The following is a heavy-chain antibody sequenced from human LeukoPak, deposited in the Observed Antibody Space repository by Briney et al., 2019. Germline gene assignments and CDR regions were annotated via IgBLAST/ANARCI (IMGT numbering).Heavy chain of an antibody. CDR2: IYYSGST. J-gene: IGHJ4*02. CDR1: GGSISSGDYY. D-gene: IGHD1-26*01. Sequence: SQTLSLTCTVSGGSISSGDYYWSWIRQPPGKGLEWIGYIYYSGSTYYNPSLKSRVTTSVDTSKNQFSLKLSSVTAADTAVYYCATSRVESGSYGFDYWGQGTLVTVSS. V-gene: IGHV4-30-4*08. CDR3: ATSRVESGSYGFDY.